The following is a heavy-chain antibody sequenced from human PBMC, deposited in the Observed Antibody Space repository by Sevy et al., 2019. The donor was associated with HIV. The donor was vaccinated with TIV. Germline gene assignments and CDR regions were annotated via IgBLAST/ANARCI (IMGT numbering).Heavy chain of an antibody. CDR1: GFTFSSYA. V-gene: IGHV3-23*01. CDR2: ISGSGGST. J-gene: IGHJ4*02. D-gene: IGHD2-15*01. CDR3: AKVWGRSSVSGGFDY. Sequence: GGSLRLSCAASGFTFSSYAMSWVRQAPGKGLEWVSAISGSGGSTYYADSVKGRFTISRDNSKNTLYLQMNSLRAEDTAVYYCAKVWGRSSVSGGFDYWGQGTLVTVSS.